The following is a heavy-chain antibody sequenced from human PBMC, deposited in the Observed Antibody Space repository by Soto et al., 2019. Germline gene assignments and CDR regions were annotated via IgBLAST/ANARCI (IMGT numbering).Heavy chain of an antibody. CDR3: AMTSAWNWFDP. D-gene: IGHD6-6*01. CDR1: GFTFSSYS. J-gene: IGHJ5*02. Sequence: EVQLVESGGGLVQPGGSLRLSCAASGFTFSSYSMNWVRQAPGEGLEWVSYISGTSSSIYYADSVKGRFAISRDNAKNSLYLQMNSLRAEDTAVYYFAMTSAWNWFDPWGQGTLVTVSS. V-gene: IGHV3-48*01. CDR2: ISGTSSSI.